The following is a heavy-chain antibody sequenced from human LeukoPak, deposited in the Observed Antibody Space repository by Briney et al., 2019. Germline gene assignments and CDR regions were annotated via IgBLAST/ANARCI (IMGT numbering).Heavy chain of an antibody. Sequence: SETLSLTCTVSGASISSGNYYWGWIRQPPGKGLEWLGSIYYSGDTYNNPPLKSRVTISVDTAKSQFSLRLTSMTAADTAVYYCARDVAGNTFDYWGQGTLVTVSS. D-gene: IGHD5-12*01. CDR2: IYYSGDT. CDR1: GASISSGNYY. V-gene: IGHV4-39*07. J-gene: IGHJ4*02. CDR3: ARDVAGNTFDY.